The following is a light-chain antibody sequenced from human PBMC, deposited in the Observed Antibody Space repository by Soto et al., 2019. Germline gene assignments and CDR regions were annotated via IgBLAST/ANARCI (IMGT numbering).Light chain of an antibody. CDR1: SSDIGVHNY. Sequence: QSVLTQPASVSGSPGQSITISCTGTSSDIGVHNYVSWYQQHPGKAPKLMIYDVSNRPSGVSNRFSGSKSGNTASLTISGLQAEDEADYYCSSYTTTSTVVFGGGTKLTVL. V-gene: IGLV2-14*01. CDR2: DVS. CDR3: SSYTTTSTVV. J-gene: IGLJ2*01.